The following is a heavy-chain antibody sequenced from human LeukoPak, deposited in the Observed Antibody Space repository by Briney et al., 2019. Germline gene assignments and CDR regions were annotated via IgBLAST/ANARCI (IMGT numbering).Heavy chain of an antibody. CDR1: GYTFASSYD. D-gene: IGHD6-13*01. J-gene: IGHJ6*02. CDR2: MNPYSGIT. V-gene: IGHV1-8*01. Sequence: ASVKVSCKASGYTFASSYDINWVRQAPGQGLEWMGWMNPYSGITGYPQKFQGRVSMTRDTSISTAYMELSSLTSEDTAVYFCARENVNRGSSWGYDYFGMDVWGQGTAVTVSS. CDR3: ARENVNRGSSWGYDYFGMDV.